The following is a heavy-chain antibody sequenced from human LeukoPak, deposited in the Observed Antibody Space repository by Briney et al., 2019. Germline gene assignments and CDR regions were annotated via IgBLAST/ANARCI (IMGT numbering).Heavy chain of an antibody. J-gene: IGHJ2*01. Sequence: GGSLRLSCAASGFTFSSHAMTWFRPGPGKGLEWVSSIYGGGDSTFYADSVKGRFTISRDNSKYTLDLQMNSLRVEDSGMYYCAKDRTVVPLAYWYFDLWGRGTLVTVSS. CDR1: GFTFSSHA. CDR3: AKDRTVVPLAYWYFDL. CDR2: IYGGGDST. D-gene: IGHD2-2*01. V-gene: IGHV3-23*01.